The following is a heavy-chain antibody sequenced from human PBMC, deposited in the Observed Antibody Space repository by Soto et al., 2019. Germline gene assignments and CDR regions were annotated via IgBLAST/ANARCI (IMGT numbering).Heavy chain of an antibody. CDR1: GFTVSSHY. Sequence: EVQLVESGGGLIQPGGSLRLSCAASGFTVSSHYMSWVRQAPGKGLEWVSILYSGGTTYYVDSVKGRFTVSRDNSKNTLFLQMNSLRAEDSAVYYCAKGKIEFTTSPFDYWGQGVPVTVSS. J-gene: IGHJ4*02. CDR2: LYSGGTT. CDR3: AKGKIEFTTSPFDY. V-gene: IGHV3-53*01. D-gene: IGHD2-2*01.